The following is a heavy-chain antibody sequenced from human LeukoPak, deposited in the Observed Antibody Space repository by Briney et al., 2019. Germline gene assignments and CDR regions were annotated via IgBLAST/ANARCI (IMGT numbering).Heavy chain of an antibody. CDR2: ISSSSSYI. CDR1: GFTFSSYS. Sequence: GGSLRLSCAASGFTFSSYSMNWARQAPGKGLEWVSSISSSSSYIYYADSVKGRFTISRDNAKNSLYLQMNSLRAEDTAVYYCARDSRTFGGVMGDYWGQGTLVTVSS. CDR3: ARDSRTFGGVMGDY. V-gene: IGHV3-21*01. J-gene: IGHJ4*02. D-gene: IGHD3-16*01.